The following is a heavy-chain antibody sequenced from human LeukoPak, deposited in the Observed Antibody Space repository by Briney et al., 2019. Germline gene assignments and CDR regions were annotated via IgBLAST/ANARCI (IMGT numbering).Heavy chain of an antibody. D-gene: IGHD6-13*01. CDR2: IKHDGGEK. CDR3: ARLYSSSVNF. V-gene: IGHV3-7*01. CDR1: GFTFNDYY. J-gene: IGHJ4*02. Sequence: GGSLRLSCAASGFTFNDYYMSWIRQAPGKGLEWVASIKHDGGEKYYVDSVKGRFTISRDDAKNSLYLQMNSLRAEDTAVYYCARLYSSSVNFWGQGTMVTVSS.